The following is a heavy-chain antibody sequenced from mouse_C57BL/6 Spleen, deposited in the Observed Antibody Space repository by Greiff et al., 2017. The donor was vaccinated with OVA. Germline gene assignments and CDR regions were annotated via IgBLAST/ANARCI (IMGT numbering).Heavy chain of an antibody. CDR3: ARSGFITTVVGYFDV. V-gene: IGHV1-59*01. J-gene: IGHJ1*03. Sequence: QVQLQQSGAELVRPGTSVKLSCKASGYTFTSYWMHWVKQRPGQGLEWIGVIDPSDSYTNYNQKFKGKATLTVDTSSSTAYMQLSSLTSEDSAVYYCARSGFITTVVGYFDVWGTGTTVTVSS. CDR2: IDPSDSYT. CDR1: GYTFTSYW. D-gene: IGHD1-1*01.